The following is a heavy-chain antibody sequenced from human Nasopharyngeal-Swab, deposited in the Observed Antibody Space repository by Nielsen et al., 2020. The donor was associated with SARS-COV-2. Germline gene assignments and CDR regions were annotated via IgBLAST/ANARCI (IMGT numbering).Heavy chain of an antibody. V-gene: IGHV1-69*13. CDR1: GGTFSSYA. J-gene: IGHJ5*02. CDR2: IIPIFGTA. Sequence: SVKVSCKASGGTFSSYAISWVRQAPGQGLEWMGGIIPIFGTANYAQKFQGRVTITADESTSTAYMELSSLRSKDTAVYYCAREPWRIMVYEAERSWFDPWGQGTLVTVSS. CDR3: AREPWRIMVYEAERSWFDP. D-gene: IGHD2-8*01.